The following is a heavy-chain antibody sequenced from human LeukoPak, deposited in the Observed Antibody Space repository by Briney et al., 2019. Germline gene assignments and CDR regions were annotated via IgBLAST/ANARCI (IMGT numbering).Heavy chain of an antibody. J-gene: IGHJ4*02. D-gene: IGHD3-22*01. Sequence: PGGSLRLSCAASGFTFSSYAMSWVRQAPGKGLEWVSAISGSGGSTYYAGSVKGRFTISRDNSKNTLYLQMNSLRAEDTAVYYCAKLLITMIVVVPPQDYWGQGTLVTVSS. V-gene: IGHV3-23*01. CDR1: GFTFSSYA. CDR3: AKLLITMIVVVPPQDY. CDR2: ISGSGGST.